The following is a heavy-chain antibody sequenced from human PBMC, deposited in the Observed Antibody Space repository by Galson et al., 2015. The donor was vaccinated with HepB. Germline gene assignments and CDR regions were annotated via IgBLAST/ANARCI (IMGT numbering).Heavy chain of an antibody. Sequence: SVKVSCKASGYTFTSYAMHWVRQAPGQRLEWMGWINAGNGNTKYSQKFQGRVTITRDTSASTAYMELSSLRSEDTAVYYCARVQGKAAQTRIYYYYGMDVWGQGTTVTVSS. CDR2: INAGNGNT. CDR3: ARVQGKAAQTRIYYYYGMDV. CDR1: GYTFTSYA. J-gene: IGHJ6*02. D-gene: IGHD6-13*01. V-gene: IGHV1-3*01.